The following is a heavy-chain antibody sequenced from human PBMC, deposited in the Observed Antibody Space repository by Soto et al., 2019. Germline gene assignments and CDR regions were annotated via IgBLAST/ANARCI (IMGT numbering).Heavy chain of an antibody. J-gene: IGHJ5*02. D-gene: IGHD2-2*01. CDR1: EFTLSAYA. CDR3: AKYLVVPGLSGWCNYFDP. Sequence: EVQLLESGGDLVQPGGSLRLSCADSEFTLSAYAMNWVRHAPGKGLEWVSSIRENSGSTDYADSVKGRFTISRDNSKNTLYLQMSSLSADETAVYYCAKYLVVPGLSGWCNYFDPWGQGTLVTVSS. CDR2: IRENSGST. V-gene: IGHV3-23*01.